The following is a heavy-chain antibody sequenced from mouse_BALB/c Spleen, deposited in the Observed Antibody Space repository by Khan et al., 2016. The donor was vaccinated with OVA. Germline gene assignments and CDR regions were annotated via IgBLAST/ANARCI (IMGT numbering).Heavy chain of an antibody. CDR1: GYTFTTYT. D-gene: IGHD2-14*01. CDR3: AREGAYYRSDGWFSY. V-gene: IGHV1-4*01. J-gene: IGHJ3*01. CDR2: INPSNGYT. Sequence: VQLQQSGAELARPGASVKMSCKASGYTFTTYTMHWVKQRPGQGLEWIGYINPSNGYTNYNQKFKDKSTLTADKSSSTAYMQLSSHTSDYSAVYYGAREGAYYRSDGWFSYWGQGTLVTVSA.